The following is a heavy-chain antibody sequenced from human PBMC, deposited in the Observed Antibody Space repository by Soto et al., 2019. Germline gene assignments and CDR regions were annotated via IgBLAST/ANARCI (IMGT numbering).Heavy chain of an antibody. V-gene: IGHV3-30*18. J-gene: IGHJ3*02. CDR3: AKVPYGDYVPDAFDI. Sequence: GGSRRLSCAASGFTFSSYGIHWVRQAPGKGLEWVAGISYDGSNKYYADSVKGRFTISRDNSKNTLYLQMNSLRAEDTAVYYCAKVPYGDYVPDAFDIWGQGTMVTVSS. D-gene: IGHD4-17*01. CDR1: GFTFSSYG. CDR2: ISYDGSNK.